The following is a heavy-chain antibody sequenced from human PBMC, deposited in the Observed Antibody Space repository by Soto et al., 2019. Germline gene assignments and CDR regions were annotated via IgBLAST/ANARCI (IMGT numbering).Heavy chain of an antibody. V-gene: IGHV4-59*01. CDR3: ARGGSHAHFDY. D-gene: IGHD6-13*01. CDR2: IYYSGST. CDR1: GGSISSYY. Sequence: SETLSLTCTVSGGSISSYYWSWIRQPPGKGLEWIGYIYYSGSTNYNPSLKSRVTISVDTSKKQFSLKLSSVTAADTAVYYCARGGSHAHFDYWGQGTLVTVSS. J-gene: IGHJ4*02.